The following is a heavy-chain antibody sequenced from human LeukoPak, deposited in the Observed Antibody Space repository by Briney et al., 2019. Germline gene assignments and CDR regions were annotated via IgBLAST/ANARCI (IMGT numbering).Heavy chain of an antibody. CDR1: GGSISSGGYY. CDR2: IYHSGST. J-gene: IGHJ4*02. CDR3: ARSSYKQHIGY. Sequence: SETLSLTCTVSGGSISSGGYYWSWIRQPPGKGLEWIGYIYHSGSTYYNPSLKSRVTISVDTSKNQFSLKLSSVTAADTAVYYCARSSYKQHIGYWGQGTLVTVSS. V-gene: IGHV4-30-2*01. D-gene: IGHD6-13*01.